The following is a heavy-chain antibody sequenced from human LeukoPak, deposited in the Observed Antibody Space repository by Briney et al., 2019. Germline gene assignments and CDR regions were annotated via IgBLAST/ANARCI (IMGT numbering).Heavy chain of an antibody. Sequence: SETLSLTCTASGGSISSSSYYWGWIRQPPGKGLEWIGSIYYSGSTYYNPSLKSRVTISVDTSKNQFSLKLSSVTAADTAVYYCARRLTTITMIVVADNWFDPWGQGTLVTVSS. CDR1: GGSISSSSYY. CDR3: ARRLTTITMIVVADNWFDP. J-gene: IGHJ5*02. V-gene: IGHV4-39*01. CDR2: IYYSGST. D-gene: IGHD3-22*01.